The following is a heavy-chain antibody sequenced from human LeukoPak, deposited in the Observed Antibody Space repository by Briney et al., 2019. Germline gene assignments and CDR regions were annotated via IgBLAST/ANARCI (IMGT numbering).Heavy chain of an antibody. D-gene: IGHD4-11*01. CDR2: IAADSGDIHGYT. CDR3: ARGSSPYNWYFDL. CDR1: GYRLRNHG. Sequence: ASVKVSCKASGYRLRNHGISWVRQAPGQGLEWVGWIAADSGDIHGYTHYAEKLQGRVGMTTDTSTDTAYMDLRSLTSDDTAVYYCARGSSPYNWYFDLWGRGTLITVSS. J-gene: IGHJ2*01. V-gene: IGHV1-18*01.